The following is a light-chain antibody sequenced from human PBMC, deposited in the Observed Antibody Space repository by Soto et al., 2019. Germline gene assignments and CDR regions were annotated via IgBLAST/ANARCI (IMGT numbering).Light chain of an antibody. V-gene: IGKV3-11*01. CDR2: DAS. CDR3: QQRDNLPWT. CDR1: QSFRSN. J-gene: IGKJ1*01. Sequence: ETVLTQSPATLSLSPGERATLSCRASQSFRSNLAWYQHKPGQAPRLLIYDASNWATGIPRRFRGSGSGTDFTITINNLEPEDFAVYYCQQRDNLPWTFGQGAKVEIK.